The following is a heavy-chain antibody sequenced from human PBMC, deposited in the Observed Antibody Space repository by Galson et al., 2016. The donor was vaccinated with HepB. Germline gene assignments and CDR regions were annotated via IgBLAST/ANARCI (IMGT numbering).Heavy chain of an antibody. CDR2: IYYSGST. D-gene: IGHD2/OR15-2a*01. CDR3: AILRGLLLPQYYYYDGRDV. J-gene: IGHJ6*02. CDR1: NASISSYY. V-gene: IGHV4-59*01. Sequence: LSLTCTVSNASISSYYWSWVRQPPGKGLEWIGYIYYSGSTNYNSSLKSRVTISIDTSKNQFSLNLSSVTAADTAVYSCAILRGLLLPQYYYYDGRDVWAKGPRSLSP.